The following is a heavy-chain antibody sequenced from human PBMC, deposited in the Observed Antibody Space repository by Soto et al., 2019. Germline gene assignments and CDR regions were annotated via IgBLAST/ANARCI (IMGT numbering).Heavy chain of an antibody. CDR3: ASSIAARPGSYYYYYGMDV. Sequence: SETLSLTCAGNGGHISGYYWSWIRQPLGKGLEWIGEINQGGSTNYKLSLKSQVMISVVSSEIQFSLKLSSVTAADTAVYYCASSIAARPGSYYYYYGMDVWGQGTTVTVSS. CDR2: INQGGST. CDR1: GGHISGYY. J-gene: IGHJ6*02. V-gene: IGHV4-34*01. D-gene: IGHD6-6*01.